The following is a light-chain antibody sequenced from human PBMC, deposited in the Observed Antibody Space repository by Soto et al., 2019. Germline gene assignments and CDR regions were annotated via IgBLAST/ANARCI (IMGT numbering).Light chain of an antibody. V-gene: IGKV3-15*01. J-gene: IGKJ5*01. CDR1: QSVSSN. CDR2: GAS. Sequence: EIVMTQSPATLSVSPGERATLSCRASQSVSSNSAWYQQKPGQAPRLLIYGASTRATGIPARFSGSGSGTEFTLTISSLQSEDFAVYYCQQYKNWPPITFGQGTRLEIK. CDR3: QQYKNWPPIT.